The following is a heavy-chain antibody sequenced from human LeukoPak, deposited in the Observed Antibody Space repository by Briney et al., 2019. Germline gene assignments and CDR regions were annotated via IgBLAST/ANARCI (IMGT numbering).Heavy chain of an antibody. Sequence: PSETLSLTCTVSGGSISSYYWSWIRQPPGKGLEWIGYIYYSGSTNYNPSLKSRVTISVDTSKNQFSLKMSSVTAADTAVYYCARGRRVNWNYECWFDPWGQGTLVTVSS. J-gene: IGHJ5*02. CDR2: IYYSGST. D-gene: IGHD1-7*01. CDR3: ARGRRVNWNYECWFDP. V-gene: IGHV4-59*01. CDR1: GGSISSYY.